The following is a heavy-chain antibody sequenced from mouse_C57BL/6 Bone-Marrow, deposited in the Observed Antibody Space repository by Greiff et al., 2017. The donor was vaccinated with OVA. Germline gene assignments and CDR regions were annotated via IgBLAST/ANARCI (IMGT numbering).Heavy chain of an antibody. CDR2: IDPETGGT. CDR3: TRSPNRDAYYFDY. D-gene: IGHD4-1*01. J-gene: IGHJ2*01. Sequence: VQLQESGAELVRPGASVTLSCKASGYTFTDYEMHWVKQTPVHGLEWIGAIDPETGGTAYNQKFKGKAILTADKSSSTAYMELRSLTSEDSAVYYCTRSPNRDAYYFDYWGQGTTLTVSS. V-gene: IGHV1-15*01. CDR1: GYTFTDYE.